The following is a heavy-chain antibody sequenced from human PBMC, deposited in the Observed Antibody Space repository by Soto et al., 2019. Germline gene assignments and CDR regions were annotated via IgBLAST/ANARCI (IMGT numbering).Heavy chain of an antibody. J-gene: IGHJ6*02. CDR2: IYWDDDK. V-gene: IGHV2-5*02. CDR1: GFSLSTSGVG. Sequence: QITLKESGPTLVKPTQTLTLTCTFSGFSLSTSGVGVAWIRQPPGKALEWLALIYWDDDKRYRPSLESRLTITNDTSKTQVVLTMPNMDSVDTATYYCAYLPCSGGSCSWFSFSGMDVWGQGTTVTVSS. D-gene: IGHD2-15*01. CDR3: AYLPCSGGSCSWFSFSGMDV.